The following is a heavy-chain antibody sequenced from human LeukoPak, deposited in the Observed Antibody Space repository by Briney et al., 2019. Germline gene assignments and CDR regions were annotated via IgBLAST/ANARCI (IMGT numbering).Heavy chain of an antibody. D-gene: IGHD5-24*01. CDR2: ISAYNGNT. J-gene: IGHJ4*02. Sequence: ASVKVSCKASGYTFTSYGISWVRQAPGQGLEWMGWISAYNGNTNYAQKLQGRVTMTTDTSTSTAYMELRSLRSDDTAVYYCARFVNAWMAIIQPFDYWGQGILVTVSS. V-gene: IGHV1-18*01. CDR1: GYTFTSYG. CDR3: ARFVNAWMAIIQPFDY.